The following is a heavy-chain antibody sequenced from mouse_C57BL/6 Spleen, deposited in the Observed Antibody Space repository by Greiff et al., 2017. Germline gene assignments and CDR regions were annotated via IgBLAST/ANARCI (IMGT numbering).Heavy chain of an antibody. V-gene: IGHV1-78*01. CDR3: ASRGDYYGSSDWYFDV. D-gene: IGHD1-1*01. CDR1: GYTFTDHT. CDR2: IYPRDGST. J-gene: IGHJ1*03. Sequence: QVQLQQSDAELVKPGASVKISCKVSGYTFTDHTIHWMKQRPEQGLEWIGYIYPRDGSTKYNEKFKGKATLTADKSSSTAYMQLNSLTSEDSAVYFCASRGDYYGSSDWYFDVWGTGTTVTVSS.